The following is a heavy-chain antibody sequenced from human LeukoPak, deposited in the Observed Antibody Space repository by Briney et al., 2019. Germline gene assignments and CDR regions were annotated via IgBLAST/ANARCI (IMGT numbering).Heavy chain of an antibody. D-gene: IGHD5-12*01. CDR1: GFTFTNYG. Sequence: GGSLRLSCVASGFTFTNYGMNWVRQAPGKGLEWVSGIVGSGVTTYYADSVKGRFTISRDNSKNTLYLQINSLRAEDTAIYYCAKDGAWLRFDDWGQGILVTVSS. V-gene: IGHV3-23*01. CDR2: IVGSGVTT. CDR3: AKDGAWLRFDD. J-gene: IGHJ4*02.